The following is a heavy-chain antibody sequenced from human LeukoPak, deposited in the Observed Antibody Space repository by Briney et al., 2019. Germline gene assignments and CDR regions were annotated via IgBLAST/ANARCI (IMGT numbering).Heavy chain of an antibody. J-gene: IGHJ4*02. CDR3: ARVNYDFWSGYYSLDY. CDR2: IYTSGST. Sequence: SETLSLTCTVSGGSISSYYWSWIRQPAGKGLEWIGRIYTSGSTNYNPSLKCRVTISVDTSKNQFSLKLSSVTAADTAVYYCARVNYDFWSGYYSLDYWGQGTLVTVSS. V-gene: IGHV4-4*07. D-gene: IGHD3-3*01. CDR1: GGSISSYY.